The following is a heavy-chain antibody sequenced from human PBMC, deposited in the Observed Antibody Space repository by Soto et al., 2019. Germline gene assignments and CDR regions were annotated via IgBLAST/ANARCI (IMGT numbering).Heavy chain of an antibody. Sequence: SETLSLTCTFSGASMSTSSYYGGWVRQPPGKELEWIGSISYAGNTYYNPSLKSRVTISIDTSKNQFSLNLTSVTATDTAVYYCARHYRGSLLAYWGQGTLVTVSS. J-gene: IGHJ4*02. CDR1: GASMSTSSYY. V-gene: IGHV4-39*01. CDR3: ARHYRGSLLAY. D-gene: IGHD3-10*01. CDR2: ISYAGNT.